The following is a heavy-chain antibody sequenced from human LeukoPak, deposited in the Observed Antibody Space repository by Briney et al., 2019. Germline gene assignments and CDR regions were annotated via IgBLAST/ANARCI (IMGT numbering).Heavy chain of an antibody. Sequence: GGSLRLSCAASGFTFSSYGMSWVRQAPGKGLEWVSAISGSGGSTYYADSVKGRFTISRDNSKNTLYLEMNSLRAEDTAIYYCAKVRKGADSSGWFDCFDPWGQGTLVTVSS. J-gene: IGHJ5*02. V-gene: IGHV3-23*01. CDR3: AKVRKGADSSGWFDCFDP. CDR2: ISGSGGST. D-gene: IGHD6-19*01. CDR1: GFTFSSYG.